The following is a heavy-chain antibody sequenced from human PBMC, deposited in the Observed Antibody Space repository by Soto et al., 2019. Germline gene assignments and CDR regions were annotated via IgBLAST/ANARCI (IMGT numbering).Heavy chain of an antibody. CDR2: ISGSGGST. J-gene: IGHJ5*02. CDR3: AKDGVSGWHDNNWFDP. D-gene: IGHD6-19*01. Sequence: EVQLLESGGGLVQPGGSLRLSCAASGFTFISYAMSWVRQAPGKGLEWVSAISGSGGSTYYADYVKGRFTISRDTSKNTRDLQMNSLRAEDTAVYYCAKDGVSGWHDNNWFDPWGQGTLVTVSS. V-gene: IGHV3-23*01. CDR1: GFTFISYA.